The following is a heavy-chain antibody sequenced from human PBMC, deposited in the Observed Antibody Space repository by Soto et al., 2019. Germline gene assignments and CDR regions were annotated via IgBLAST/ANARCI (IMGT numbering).Heavy chain of an antibody. CDR3: AKDLAPDGYTAFDI. CDR1: GFTFSSYG. Sequence: GGSLKISCAASGFTFSSYGMHWVRQAPGKGLEWVAVISYDGSNKYYADSVKGRFTISRDNSKNTLYLQMNSLRAEDTAVYYCAKDLAPDGYTAFDIWGQGTMVTVSS. J-gene: IGHJ3*02. CDR2: ISYDGSNK. D-gene: IGHD5-12*01. V-gene: IGHV3-30*18.